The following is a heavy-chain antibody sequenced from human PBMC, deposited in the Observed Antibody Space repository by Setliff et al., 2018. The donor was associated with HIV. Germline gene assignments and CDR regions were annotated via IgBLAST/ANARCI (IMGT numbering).Heavy chain of an antibody. Sequence: SVKVSCKASGYTFTSYGISWVRQAPGQGLEWMGGIIPILGIANYAQKFQGRVTITADESTSTAYMELSSLRSEDTAVYYCARDRGGRGSYFLFDIWGQGTMVTVSS. CDR1: GYTFTSYG. J-gene: IGHJ3*02. CDR3: ARDRGGRGSYFLFDI. V-gene: IGHV1-69*10. CDR2: IIPILGIA. D-gene: IGHD1-26*01.